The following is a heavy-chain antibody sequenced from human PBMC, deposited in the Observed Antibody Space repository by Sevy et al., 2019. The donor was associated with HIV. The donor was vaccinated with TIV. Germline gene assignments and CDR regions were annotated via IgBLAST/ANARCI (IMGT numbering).Heavy chain of an antibody. V-gene: IGHV3-21*01. Sequence: GGSLRLSCAASGVTFSGYSMNWVRQAPGKGLEWVSSISSASSFIYYADSVKGRFTISRDNAKNSLYLQMNSLRPEDTAVYYCAGDRGVGTSSYGMHVWGQGSTVTVSS. CDR1: GVTFSGYS. J-gene: IGHJ6*02. CDR3: AGDRGVGTSSYGMHV. CDR2: ISSASSFI. D-gene: IGHD1-26*01.